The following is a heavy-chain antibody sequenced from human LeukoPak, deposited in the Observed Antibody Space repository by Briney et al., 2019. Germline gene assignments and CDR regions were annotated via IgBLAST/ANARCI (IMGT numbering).Heavy chain of an antibody. CDR2: IIPILGIA. Sequence: SVKVSCKASGYTFTSHDISWVRQAPGQGLEWMGRIIPILGIANYAQKFQGRVTITADKSTSTAYMELSSLRSEDTAVYYCAREHLAYCGGDCYSIANWYFDLWGRGTLVTVSS. CDR3: AREHLAYCGGDCYSIANWYFDL. J-gene: IGHJ2*01. D-gene: IGHD2-21*02. CDR1: GYTFTSHD. V-gene: IGHV1-69*04.